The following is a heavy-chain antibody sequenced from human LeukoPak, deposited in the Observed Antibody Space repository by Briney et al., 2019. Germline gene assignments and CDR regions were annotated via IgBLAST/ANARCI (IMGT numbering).Heavy chain of an antibody. CDR2: ISSWSSAT. CDR3: ARVSGSGWFPDY. J-gene: IGHJ4*02. D-gene: IGHD6-19*01. V-gene: IGHV3-48*02. CDR1: GFTFSNYN. Sequence: GESLRLSCAASGFTFSNYNMNWVRQAPGKGLEWVSHISSWSSATYYADSVKGRYTISRDNAKNLLYLKLNSLRDEDSAVYYCARVSGSGWFPDYWGQGTLVTVSS.